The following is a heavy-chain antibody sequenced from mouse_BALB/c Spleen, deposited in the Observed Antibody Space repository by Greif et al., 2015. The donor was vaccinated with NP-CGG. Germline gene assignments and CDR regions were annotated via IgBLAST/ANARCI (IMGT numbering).Heavy chain of an antibody. V-gene: IGHV14-1*02. Sequence: VQLQQPGAELVRPGALVKLSCKASGFNIKDYYMHWVKQRPEQGLEWIGWIDPENGNTIYDPKFQGKASITADTSSNTDYPQLSSLTPEDTAVYFCARGDYRCLFAYCGQGTLVTVSA. CDR2: IDPENGNT. CDR1: GFNIKDYY. D-gene: IGHD2-14*01. J-gene: IGHJ3*01. CDR3: ARGDYRCLFAY.